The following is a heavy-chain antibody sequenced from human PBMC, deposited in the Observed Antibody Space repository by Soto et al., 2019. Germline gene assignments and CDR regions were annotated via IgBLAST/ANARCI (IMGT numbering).Heavy chain of an antibody. D-gene: IGHD6-19*01. J-gene: IGHJ4*02. Sequence: EVQLLESGGGLVQPGGSLRVSCVASGFSFSSYAMSWVRQAPGKGLEWVSSISGSGGSTYYADSVKGRFTISRDNSKNTLYVQMNSLRVEDTAVYYCANDRRHSSGLYACDYGGQGILVSVSS. V-gene: IGHV3-23*01. CDR1: GFSFSSYA. CDR2: ISGSGGST. CDR3: ANDRRHSSGLYACDY.